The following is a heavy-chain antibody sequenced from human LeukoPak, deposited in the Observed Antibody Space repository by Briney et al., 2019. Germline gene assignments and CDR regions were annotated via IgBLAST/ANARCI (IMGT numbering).Heavy chain of an antibody. CDR2: IRYDGSNK. Sequence: GGSLRLSCAASGFTFSSYGMHWVRQAPGKGLEWVAFIRYDGSNKYYAASVKGRFTIFRDNSKNTLYLQMNSLRAEDPAVYYCAKDLRDSSGWTFDYWGQGTLVTVSS. J-gene: IGHJ4*02. V-gene: IGHV3-30*02. D-gene: IGHD6-19*01. CDR1: GFTFSSYG. CDR3: AKDLRDSSGWTFDY.